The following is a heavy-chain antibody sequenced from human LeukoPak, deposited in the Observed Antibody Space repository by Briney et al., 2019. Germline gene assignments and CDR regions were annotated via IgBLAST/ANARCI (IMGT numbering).Heavy chain of an antibody. CDR1: GFTFSSYA. J-gene: IGHJ6*03. D-gene: IGHD6-13*01. V-gene: IGHV3-30*04. CDR2: ISYDGSNK. Sequence: GGSLRLPCAASGFTFSSYAMHWVRQAPGKGLEWVAVISYDGSNKYYADSVKGRFTISRDNSKNTLYLQMNSLRAEDTAVYYCARDSGGAAAAGYYYYYYMDVWGKGTTVTVSS. CDR3: ARDSGGAAAAGYYYYYYMDV.